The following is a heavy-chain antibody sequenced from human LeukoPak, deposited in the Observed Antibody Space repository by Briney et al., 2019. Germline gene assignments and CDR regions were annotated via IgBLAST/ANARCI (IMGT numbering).Heavy chain of an antibody. CDR2: IKSKTDGGTT. J-gene: IGHJ4*02. D-gene: IGHD3-22*01. CDR3: STTYYYDSSEGY. CDR1: GFTFSNAW. V-gene: IGHV3-15*07. Sequence: GWSLRLSCAASGFTFSNAWMNWVRQAPGKGLEWVGRIKSKTDGGTTDYAAPVKGRFTISRDDSKNTLYLQMNSLKTEDTAVYYCSTTYYYDSSEGYWGQGTLVAVSS.